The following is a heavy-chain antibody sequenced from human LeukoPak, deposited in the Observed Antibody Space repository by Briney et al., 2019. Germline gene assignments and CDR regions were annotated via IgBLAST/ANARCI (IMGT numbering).Heavy chain of an antibody. D-gene: IGHD4-17*01. CDR1: GYTFTSYY. CDR3: ARDHNYGDYRGVGPTDY. Sequence: ASVTVSCTASGYTFTSYYMHWVRQAPGQGLEWMGWINPNSGGTNYAQKFQGRVTMTRDTSISTAYMELSRLRSDDTAVYYCARDHNYGDYRGVGPTDYWGQGTLVTVSS. CDR2: INPNSGGT. V-gene: IGHV1-2*02. J-gene: IGHJ4*02.